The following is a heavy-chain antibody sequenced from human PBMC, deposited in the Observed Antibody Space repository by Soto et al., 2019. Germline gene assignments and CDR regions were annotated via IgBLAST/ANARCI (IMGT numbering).Heavy chain of an antibody. Sequence: EVQLVESGGGLVQPGGSLRLSCAASGFTFSSYWMSWVRQAPGKGLEWVANIKQDGSEKYYVDSVKGRFTISRDNAKNSLYMQMNSLRADDTAVYYCARMLSGWAHFDYWGQGTLVTVSS. J-gene: IGHJ4*02. CDR1: GFTFSSYW. CDR3: ARMLSGWAHFDY. V-gene: IGHV3-7*03. D-gene: IGHD6-19*01. CDR2: IKQDGSEK.